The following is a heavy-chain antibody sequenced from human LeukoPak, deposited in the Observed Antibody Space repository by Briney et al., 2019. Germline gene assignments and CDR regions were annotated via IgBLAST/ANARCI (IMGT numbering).Heavy chain of an antibody. CDR2: INPGDSDT. Sequence: GESLKISCKGSGYTFTNYWIAWVRQMPGKGLEWMGIINPGDSDTRYRPSFQGQVTISADKSINTAYLQWSSLKASDTAIYYCTGLVRGSGWFPFDYWGQGTLVIVSS. CDR3: TGLVRGSGWFPFDY. CDR1: GYTFTNYW. D-gene: IGHD6-19*01. J-gene: IGHJ4*02. V-gene: IGHV5-51*01.